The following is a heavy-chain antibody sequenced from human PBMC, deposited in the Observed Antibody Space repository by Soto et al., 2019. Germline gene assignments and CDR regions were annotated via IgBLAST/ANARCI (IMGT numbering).Heavy chain of an antibody. V-gene: IGHV4-59*08. CDR2: MYYSGST. Sequence: PSETLSLTCTVSGGSISSYYWSWIGQPPGKGLEWIGYMYYSGSTNYNPSLKSRVTISVDTSKNQFSLKLSSVTAADTAVYYCARRYCSSTSCYNWFDPWGQGTLVTVSS. D-gene: IGHD2-2*01. J-gene: IGHJ5*02. CDR1: GGSISSYY. CDR3: ARRYCSSTSCYNWFDP.